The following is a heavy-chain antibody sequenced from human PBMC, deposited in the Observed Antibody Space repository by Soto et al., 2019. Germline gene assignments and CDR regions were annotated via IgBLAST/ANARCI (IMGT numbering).Heavy chain of an antibody. CDR3: AGNYDFWSGPAKLADMDV. V-gene: IGHV4-59*08. D-gene: IGHD3-3*01. CDR1: GGSISSYY. Sequence: SETLSLTCTVSGGSISSYYWSWIRQPPGKGLEWIGYIYYSGSTNYNPSLKSRVTISVDTSKNQFSLKLSSVTAADTAVYYCAGNYDFWSGPAKLADMDVWGKGTTVTVSS. CDR2: IYYSGST. J-gene: IGHJ6*03.